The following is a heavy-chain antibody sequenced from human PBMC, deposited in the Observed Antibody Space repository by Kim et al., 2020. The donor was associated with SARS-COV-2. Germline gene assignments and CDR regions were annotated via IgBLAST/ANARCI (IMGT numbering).Heavy chain of an antibody. CDR3: ATPPGGVRGVRRNFDY. CDR1: GFTFSSYA. Sequence: GGSLRLSCAASGFTFSSYAMSWVRQAPGKGLEWVSAISGSGGSTYYADSVKGRFTISRDNSKNTLYLQMNSLRAEDTAVYYCATPPGGVRGVRRNFDYWGQGTLVTVSS. CDR2: ISGSGGST. J-gene: IGHJ4*02. D-gene: IGHD3-10*01. V-gene: IGHV3-23*01.